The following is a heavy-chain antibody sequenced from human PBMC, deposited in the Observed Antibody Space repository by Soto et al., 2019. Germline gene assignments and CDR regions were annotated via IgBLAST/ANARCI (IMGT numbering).Heavy chain of an antibody. V-gene: IGHV4-30-2*06. J-gene: IGHJ4*02. CDR1: GGSISSGPYT. CDR3: ARGGMVIIPTATAFDY. CDR2: IYHSGST. Sequence: SETLSLTCTVSGGSISSGPYTWSWIRQSPGKGLEWIGYIYHSGSTNYNPSLKSRVTMSVATSKNQFSLKLTSVTAADTATYYCARGGMVIIPTATAFDYWGQGTLVTVSS. D-gene: IGHD1-1*01.